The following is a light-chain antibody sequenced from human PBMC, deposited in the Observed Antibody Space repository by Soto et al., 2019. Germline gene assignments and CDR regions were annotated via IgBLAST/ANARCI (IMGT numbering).Light chain of an antibody. Sequence: DIQMTQSPSTLSASVGDRVTITCRASQSISRSLAWYQQKSGKAPKLLIYDASSLESGVPSRFSGSGFGTEFTLTINGLQPDDFATYYCHQYQSYFMNFGPGTTVDMK. CDR2: DAS. V-gene: IGKV1-5*01. CDR1: QSISRS. CDR3: HQYQSYFMN. J-gene: IGKJ3*01.